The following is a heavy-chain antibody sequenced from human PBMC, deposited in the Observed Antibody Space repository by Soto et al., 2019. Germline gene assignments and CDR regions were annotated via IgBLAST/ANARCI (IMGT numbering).Heavy chain of an antibody. J-gene: IGHJ3*02. CDR2: ISGSGGST. V-gene: IGHV3-23*01. D-gene: IGHD1-26*01. CDR1: GFTFSSYA. CDR3: ARVEWELDAFDI. Sequence: PGGSLRLSCAASGFTFSSYAMSWVRQAPGKGLEWVSAISGSGGSTYYADSVKGRFTISRDNAKNTLYLQMNSLRAEDTAVYYCARVEWELDAFDIWGQGTMVTVSS.